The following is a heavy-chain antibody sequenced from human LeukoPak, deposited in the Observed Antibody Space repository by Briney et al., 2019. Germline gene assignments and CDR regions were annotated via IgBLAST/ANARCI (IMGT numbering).Heavy chain of an antibody. CDR3: ARARYQLLFRYYMDV. V-gene: IGHV4-4*09. CDR1: GGSISSYY. J-gene: IGHJ6*03. D-gene: IGHD2-2*01. CDR2: IYTSGST. Sequence: SETLSLTCTVSGGSISSYYWSWLRQPPGKGLEWIGYIYTSGSTNYNPSLKSRVTISVDTSKNQFSLKLSSVTAADTAVYSCARARYQLLFRYYMDVWGKGTTVTVSS.